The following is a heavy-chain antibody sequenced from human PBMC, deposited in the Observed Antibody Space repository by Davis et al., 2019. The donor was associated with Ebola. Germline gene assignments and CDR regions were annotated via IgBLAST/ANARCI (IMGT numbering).Heavy chain of an antibody. CDR3: VGGRGWLPEY. J-gene: IGHJ4*02. CDR1: GSTFSSYS. CDR2: ISSSSSYI. Sequence: GESLKISCAASGSTFSSYSMNWVRQAPGKGLEWVSSISSSSSYIYYADSVKGRFTISRDNAKNSLYLQMNSLRAEDTAVYYCVGGRGWLPEYWGQGTLVSVSS. D-gene: IGHD5-12*01. V-gene: IGHV3-21*01.